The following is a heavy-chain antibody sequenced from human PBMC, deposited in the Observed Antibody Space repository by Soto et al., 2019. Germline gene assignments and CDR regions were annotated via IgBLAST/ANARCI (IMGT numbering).Heavy chain of an antibody. J-gene: IGHJ6*03. CDR2: IYYSGST. D-gene: IGHD4-17*01. CDR1: GGSISSYY. V-gene: IGHV4-59*08. CDR3: ARMTTVTTWDYYYMDV. Sequence: PSETLSLTCTVSGGSISSYYWSWIRQPPGKGLEWIGYIYYSGSTNYNPSLKSRVTISVDTSKNQFSLKLSSVTAADTAVYYCARMTTVTTWDYYYMDVWGKGTTVTVSS.